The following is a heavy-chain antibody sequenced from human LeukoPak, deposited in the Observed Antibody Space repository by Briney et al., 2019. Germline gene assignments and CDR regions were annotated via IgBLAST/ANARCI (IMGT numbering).Heavy chain of an antibody. V-gene: IGHV3-9*01. CDR1: GFTFDDYA. CDR2: ISWNSGSI. Sequence: GRALRLSCAASGFTFDDYAMHWVRQAPGKGLEWVSGISWNSGSIGYADSVKGRFTISRDNAKNSLYLQMNSLRAEDTALYYCAKAPYSSGWYFDYWGQGTLVTVSS. CDR3: AKAPYSSGWYFDY. D-gene: IGHD6-19*01. J-gene: IGHJ4*02.